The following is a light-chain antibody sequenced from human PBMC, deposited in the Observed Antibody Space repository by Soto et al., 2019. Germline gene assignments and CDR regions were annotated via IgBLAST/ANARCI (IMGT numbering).Light chain of an antibody. CDR3: QQYGSSGT. J-gene: IGKJ1*01. Sequence: EIVLTQSPGTLSLSPGERATLSCRASQSVSNNYLAWYQQKPGQAPRLLIYGASNKATGIPDRFSGSGSGTYFTLTISRLEAEDFAVYYCQQYGSSGTFGQGTKVEIK. V-gene: IGKV3-20*01. CDR2: GAS. CDR1: QSVSNNY.